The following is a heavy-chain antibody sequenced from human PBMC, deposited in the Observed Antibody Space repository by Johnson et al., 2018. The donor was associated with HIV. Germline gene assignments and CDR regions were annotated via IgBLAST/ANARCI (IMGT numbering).Heavy chain of an antibody. CDR1: GFTFTNAW. CDR3: TTPGDRWYTLVGEAAFHI. V-gene: IGHV3-15*01. D-gene: IGHD2-15*01. CDR2: IKSVSDDETK. J-gene: IGHJ3*02. Sequence: MLFVESGGGLVKPGGSLRLSCVASGFTFTNAWMSWVRQAPGKGLEWVGRIKSVSDDETKDDGSPVKGRFTIPRDDSSNTLYLQMNGLKTEDTAVYYCTTPGDRWYTLVGEAAFHIWGQGTMVTVSS.